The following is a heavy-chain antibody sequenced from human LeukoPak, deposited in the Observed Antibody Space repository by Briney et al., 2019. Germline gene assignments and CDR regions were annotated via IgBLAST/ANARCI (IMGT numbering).Heavy chain of an antibody. J-gene: IGHJ4*02. CDR2: INPSGGST. D-gene: IGHD6-19*01. CDR1: GYTFTSYY. CDR3: ARGAVAGRRFDY. V-gene: IGHV1-46*03. Sequence: ASVKVFCKASGYTFTSYYMHWVRQAPGQGLEWMGIINPSGGSTSYARKFQGRVTMTRDTSTSTVYMELSSLRSEDTAVYYCARGAVAGRRFDYWGQGTLVTVSS.